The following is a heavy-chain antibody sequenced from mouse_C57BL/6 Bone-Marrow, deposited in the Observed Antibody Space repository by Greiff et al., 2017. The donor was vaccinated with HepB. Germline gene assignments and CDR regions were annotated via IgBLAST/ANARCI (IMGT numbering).Heavy chain of an antibody. CDR2: ISNGGGST. D-gene: IGHD1-1*01. CDR1: GFTFSDYY. V-gene: IGHV5-12*01. Sequence: EVQVVESGGGLVQPGGSLKLSCAASGFTFSDYYMYWVRQTPEKRLEWVAYISNGGGSTYYPDTVKGRFTIARDNAKNTLYLQMSRLKSEDTAMYYCARHLITTVVDRYFDVWGTGTTVTVSS. CDR3: ARHLITTVVDRYFDV. J-gene: IGHJ1*03.